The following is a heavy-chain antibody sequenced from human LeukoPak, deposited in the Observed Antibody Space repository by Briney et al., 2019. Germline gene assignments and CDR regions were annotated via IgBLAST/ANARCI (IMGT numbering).Heavy chain of an antibody. J-gene: IGHJ4*02. CDR2: INHSGST. D-gene: IGHD3-22*01. V-gene: IGHV4-34*01. Sequence: SETLSLTCAVYGGSFSGYYWSWIRQPPGKGLKWIGEINHSGSTNHNPSLKSRVTISVDTSKNQFSLKLSSVTAADTAVYYCARGGSSLITMIVYFDYWGQGTLVTVSS. CDR1: GGSFSGYY. CDR3: ARGGSSLITMIVYFDY.